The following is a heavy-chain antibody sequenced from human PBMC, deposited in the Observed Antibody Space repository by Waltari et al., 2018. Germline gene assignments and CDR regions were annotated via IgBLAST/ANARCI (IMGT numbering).Heavy chain of an antibody. V-gene: IGHV4-4*02. CDR2: IYHSGST. CDR1: GGSISSSNW. CDR3: ARTGGQRVGSGWPWYFDL. J-gene: IGHJ2*01. Sequence: QVQLQESGPGLVKPSGTLSLTCAVSGGSISSSNWWSWVRQPPGKGLEWIGEIYHSGSTNYNPSLKSRVTISVDKSKNQFSLKLSSVTAADTAVYYCARTGGQRVGSGWPWYFDLWGRGTLVTVSS. D-gene: IGHD6-19*01.